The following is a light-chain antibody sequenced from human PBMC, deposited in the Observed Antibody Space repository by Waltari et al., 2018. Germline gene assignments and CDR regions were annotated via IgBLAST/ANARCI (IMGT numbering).Light chain of an antibody. Sequence: DIVMTQSPDSLAVSLGERANIYCKSSQSVLFSSNNENYLAWYQQKPGQPPKLLIYWASIRESGVPDRFSGSGSGTDFTLTISSLQAEDVAVYYCQQYYNTPYTFGQGTKLEIK. CDR2: WAS. J-gene: IGKJ2*01. CDR1: QSVLFSSNNENY. V-gene: IGKV4-1*01. CDR3: QQYYNTPYT.